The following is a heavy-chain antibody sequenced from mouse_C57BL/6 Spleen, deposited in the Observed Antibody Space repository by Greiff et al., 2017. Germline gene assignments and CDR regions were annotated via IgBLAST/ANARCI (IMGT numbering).Heavy chain of an antibody. V-gene: IGHV5-4*03. CDR1: GFTFSSYA. Sequence: EVKLVESGGGLVKPGGSLKLSCAASGFTFSSYAMSWVRQTPEKRLEWVATISDGGSYTYYPDNVKGRFTISRDNAKNNLYLQMSHLKSVDTAMYYCARGGLRHAMDYWGQGTSVTVSA. D-gene: IGHD2-4*01. CDR2: ISDGGSYT. CDR3: ARGGLRHAMDY. J-gene: IGHJ4*01.